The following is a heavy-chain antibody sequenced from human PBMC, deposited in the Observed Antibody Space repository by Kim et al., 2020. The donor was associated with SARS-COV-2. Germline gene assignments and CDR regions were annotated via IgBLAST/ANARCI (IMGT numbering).Heavy chain of an antibody. J-gene: IGHJ6*02. V-gene: IGHV3-30*14. CDR1: GFTFRNYP. CDR2: ISYDENTE. Sequence: GGSLRLSCAASGFTFRNYPMHWVRQAPGKGLEWMAVISYDENTEYYADSVKGRFTISRDNSKNTLYLQMNSLRAEDTAIYYCATPYYYGSGSYYMGGDFYYDGVDAWGQGTTVTVSS. CDR3: ATPYYYGSGSYYMGGDFYYDGVDA. D-gene: IGHD3-10*01.